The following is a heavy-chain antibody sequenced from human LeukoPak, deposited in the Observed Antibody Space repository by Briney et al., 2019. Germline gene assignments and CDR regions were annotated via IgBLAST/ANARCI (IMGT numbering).Heavy chain of an antibody. D-gene: IGHD6-19*01. V-gene: IGHV4-34*01. CDR1: GGSFSGYY. CDR3: ARDSSGHWDYYYGMDV. Sequence: PSETLSLTCAVYGGSFSGYYWSWIRQPPGKGLEWIGEINHSGSTNYNPSLKSRVTISVDTSKNQFSLKLSSVTAADTAVYYCARDSSGHWDYYYGMDVWGQGTTVTVSS. CDR2: INHSGST. J-gene: IGHJ6*02.